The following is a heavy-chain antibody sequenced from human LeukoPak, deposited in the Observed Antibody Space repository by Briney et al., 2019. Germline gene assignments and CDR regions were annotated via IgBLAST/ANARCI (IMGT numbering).Heavy chain of an antibody. J-gene: IGHJ6*03. CDR3: ARGRVSSSTWYSTYYYFFYMDF. Sequence: SETLSLTCTVSDDSITMYYWTWIRQPPEKGLEWIGYVDHTGSTKFNPSLNGRVSISRDTSKNFFSLRLRSVTAADTAVYFCARGRVSSSTWYSTYYYFFYMDFWGKGTTVTVSS. V-gene: IGHV4-59*01. D-gene: IGHD4-11*01. CDR1: DDSITMYY. CDR2: VDHTGST.